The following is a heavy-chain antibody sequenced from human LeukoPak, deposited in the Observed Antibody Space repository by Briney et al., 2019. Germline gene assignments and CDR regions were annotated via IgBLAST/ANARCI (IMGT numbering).Heavy chain of an antibody. J-gene: IGHJ4*02. CDR3: ARDLDYGGYSNFDD. Sequence: GGSLRLSCAASGFTLNTYWMHWVRQAPGKGLVWVSRINSDGRRTTYADSLKGRFTISRDNAKNTLYLQMNSLRAEDTAVYYCARDLDYGGYSNFDDWGQGTLVTVSS. D-gene: IGHD4-23*01. CDR2: INSDGRRT. CDR1: GFTLNTYW. V-gene: IGHV3-74*01.